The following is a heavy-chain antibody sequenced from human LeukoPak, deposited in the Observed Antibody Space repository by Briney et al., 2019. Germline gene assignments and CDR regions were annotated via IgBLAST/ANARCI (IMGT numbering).Heavy chain of an antibody. V-gene: IGHV4-39*01. J-gene: IGHJ5*02. Sequence: SETLSLTCTVSGGSISSSIYYWGWIRQPPGKGLEWIGSIYYSGSTYYNPSLKSRVTISVDTSKNQFSLKLSSVTAADTAVYYCARAGLGNWFDPWGQGTLVTVSS. D-gene: IGHD3-22*01. CDR1: GGSISSSIYY. CDR2: IYYSGST. CDR3: ARAGLGNWFDP.